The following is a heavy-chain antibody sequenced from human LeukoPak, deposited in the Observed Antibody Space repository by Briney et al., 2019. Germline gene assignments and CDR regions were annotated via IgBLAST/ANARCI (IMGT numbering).Heavy chain of an antibody. CDR3: ARVAWSGSYVNYSYMDV. V-gene: IGHV4-39*07. CDR1: DSSISSTTYY. D-gene: IGHD3-16*01. J-gene: IGHJ6*03. CDR2: IYYSGST. Sequence: SETLSLTCTVSDSSISSTTYYWGWIRQPPGKGLEWIGSIYYSGSTYYNPSLKSRITISVDTSKNQFSLKLTSVTAADTAVYYCARVAWSGSYVNYSYMDVWGKGTTVTVSS.